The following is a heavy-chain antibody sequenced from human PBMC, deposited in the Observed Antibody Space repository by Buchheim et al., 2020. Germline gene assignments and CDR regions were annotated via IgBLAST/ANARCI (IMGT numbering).Heavy chain of an antibody. CDR1: GGSISSGGYY. V-gene: IGHV4-31*03. Sequence: QVQLQESGPELVKPSQTLSLTCTVSGGSISSGGYYWSWIRQHPGKGLEWIGYIYYSGSTYYNPSLKRRVTISVDTSKNQFSLKLSSGTAADTAVYYCARLVVPAAMNWYFDLWGRGTL. J-gene: IGHJ2*01. D-gene: IGHD2-2*01. CDR3: ARLVVPAAMNWYFDL. CDR2: IYYSGST.